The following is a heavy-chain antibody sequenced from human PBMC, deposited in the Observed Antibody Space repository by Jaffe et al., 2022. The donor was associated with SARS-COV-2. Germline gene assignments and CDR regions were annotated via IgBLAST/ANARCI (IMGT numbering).Heavy chain of an antibody. D-gene: IGHD2-2*01. J-gene: IGHJ3*02. CDR1: GYSFTSYW. CDR3: ARRGTAAPILENGDAFDI. V-gene: IGHV5-51*01. Sequence: EVQLVQSGAEVKKPGESLKISCKGSGYSFTSYWIGWVRQMPGKGLEWMGIIYPGDSDTRYSPSFQGQVTISADKSISTAYLQWSSLKASDTAMYYCARRGTAAPILENGDAFDIWGQGTMVTVSS. CDR2: IYPGDSDT.